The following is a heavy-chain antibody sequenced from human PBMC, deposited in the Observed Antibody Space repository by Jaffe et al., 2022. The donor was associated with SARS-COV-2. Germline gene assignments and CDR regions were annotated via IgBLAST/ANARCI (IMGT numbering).Heavy chain of an antibody. CDR1: GGSISSYY. CDR3: ARERVNYYDPGGWFDP. Sequence: QVQLQESGPGLVKPSETLSLTCTVSGGSISSYYWSWIRQPPGKGLEWIGYIYYSGSTNYNPSLKSRVTISVDTSKNQFSLKLSSVTAADTAVYYCARERVNYYDPGGWFDPWGQGTLVTVSS. CDR2: IYYSGST. V-gene: IGHV4-59*01. J-gene: IGHJ5*02. D-gene: IGHD3-22*01.